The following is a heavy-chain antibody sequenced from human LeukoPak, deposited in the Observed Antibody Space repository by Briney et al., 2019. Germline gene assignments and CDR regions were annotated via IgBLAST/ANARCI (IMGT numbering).Heavy chain of an antibody. J-gene: IGHJ5*02. CDR1: GGSISSGGYS. Sequence: SQTLSLTCAVSGGSISSGGYSWSWIRQPPGKGLEWIGYIYHSGSTYYNPSLKSRVTISVDRSKNQFSLKPSSVTAADTAVYYCARVCDGLGTGPYNWFDPWGQGTLVTVSS. V-gene: IGHV4-30-2*01. CDR3: ARVCDGLGTGPYNWFDP. CDR2: IYHSGST. D-gene: IGHD5-24*01.